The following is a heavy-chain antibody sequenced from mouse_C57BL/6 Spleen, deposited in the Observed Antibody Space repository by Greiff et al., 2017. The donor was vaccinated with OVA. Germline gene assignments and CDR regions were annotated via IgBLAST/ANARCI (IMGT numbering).Heavy chain of an antibody. J-gene: IGHJ4*01. Sequence: VQLVESGAELMKPGASVKLSCKATGYTFTGYWIEWVKQRPGHGLEWIGEILPGSGRTNYNEKFKGKATFTADTSSNTAYMQLSSLTTEDTAIYYCASYLVTLYYYAMDYWGQGTSVTVSS. CDR1: GYTFTGYW. V-gene: IGHV1-9*01. CDR2: ILPGSGRT. CDR3: ASYLVTLYYYAMDY. D-gene: IGHD2-12*01.